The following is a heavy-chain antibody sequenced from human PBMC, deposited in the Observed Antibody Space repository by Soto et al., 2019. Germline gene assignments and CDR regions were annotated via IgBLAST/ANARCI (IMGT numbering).Heavy chain of an antibody. CDR3: ARGCGGSCYSAYGMDV. CDR1: GTTFSSYS. D-gene: IGHD2-15*01. Sequence: EVQLVESGGGLVQPGGSLGPPCKPPGTTFSSYSINWVRQAPGKGLGWVSYSSYSTSAIYYADSVKGRFTISRDNAKNSLYLQMNSLRDEDTAVYYCARGCGGSCYSAYGMDVWGQGTTVTVSS. V-gene: IGHV3-48*02. CDR2: SSYSTSAI. J-gene: IGHJ6*02.